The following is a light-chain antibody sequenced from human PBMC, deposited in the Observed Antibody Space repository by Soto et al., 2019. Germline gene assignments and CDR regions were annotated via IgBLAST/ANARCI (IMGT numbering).Light chain of an antibody. CDR2: GAS. CDR3: QQYGSSPPYT. J-gene: IGKJ2*01. CDR1: QSVSSSY. V-gene: IGKV3-20*01. Sequence: EIVLTQSPGTLSLSPRERATLSCRASQSVSSSYLAWYQQKPGQAPRLLIYGASRRATGIPDRFSGSASGTEFSLPISRLELEDFAVYYWQQYGSSPPYTFGQGTKLEIK.